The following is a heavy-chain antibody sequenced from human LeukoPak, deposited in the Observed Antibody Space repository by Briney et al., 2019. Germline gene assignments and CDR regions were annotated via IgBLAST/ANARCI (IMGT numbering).Heavy chain of an antibody. D-gene: IGHD6-19*01. CDR3: ARIRFQWLAPYYFDY. Sequence: SETLSLTCAVYGGSFSGYYWSWIRQPPGKGLEWIGEINHSGSTNYNPSLKSRVTISVDTSKNQFSLKLSSVTAADTAVYYCARIRFQWLAPYYFDYWGQGPLVTVSS. J-gene: IGHJ4*02. CDR1: GGSFSGYY. V-gene: IGHV4-34*01. CDR2: INHSGST.